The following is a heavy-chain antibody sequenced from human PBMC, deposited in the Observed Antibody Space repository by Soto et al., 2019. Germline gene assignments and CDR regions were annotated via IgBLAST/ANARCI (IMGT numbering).Heavy chain of an antibody. CDR2: IYHSGST. Sequence: PSETLSLTCAVSGGSISSGGYSWSWIRQPPGKGLEWIGYIYHSGSTYYNPSLKSRVTISVDRSKNQFSLKLSSVTAADTAVYYCARAFRLLCTSCYGGGFDYWGQGTLVTVSS. D-gene: IGHD2-2*01. CDR3: ARAFRLLCTSCYGGGFDY. CDR1: GGSISSGGYS. V-gene: IGHV4-30-2*01. J-gene: IGHJ4*02.